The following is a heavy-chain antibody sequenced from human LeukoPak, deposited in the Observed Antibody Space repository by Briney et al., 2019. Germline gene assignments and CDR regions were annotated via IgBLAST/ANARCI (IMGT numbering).Heavy chain of an antibody. D-gene: IGHD3-22*01. CDR2: IRYDGSNK. Sequence: GGSLRLSCAASGFTFSSYGMHWVRQAPGKGLEWVAFIRYDGSNKYYADSVKGRFTISRDNSKNTLYLQMDSLRAEDTAVYYCAKDLDRMIVVVTNFDYWGQGTLVTVSS. CDR1: GFTFSSYG. V-gene: IGHV3-30*02. CDR3: AKDLDRMIVVVTNFDY. J-gene: IGHJ4*02.